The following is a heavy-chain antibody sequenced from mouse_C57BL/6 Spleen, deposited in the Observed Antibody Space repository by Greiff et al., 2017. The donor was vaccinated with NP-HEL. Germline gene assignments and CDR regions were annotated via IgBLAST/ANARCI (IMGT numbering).Heavy chain of an antibody. CDR2: INPSNGGT. D-gene: IGHD1-1*01. CDR1: GYTFTSYW. J-gene: IGHJ2*01. CDR3: ARSLTLSYYGSSPYYFDY. V-gene: IGHV1-53*01. Sequence: QVQLQQPGTELVKPGASVKLSCKASGYTFTSYWMHWVKQRPGQGLEWIGNINPSNGGTNYNEKFKSKATLTVDNSYSTAYRQLSSLTSEDSAVYYCARSLTLSYYGSSPYYFDYWGQGTTLTVSS.